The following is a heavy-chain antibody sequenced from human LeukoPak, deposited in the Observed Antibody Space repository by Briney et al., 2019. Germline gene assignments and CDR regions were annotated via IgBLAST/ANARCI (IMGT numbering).Heavy chain of an antibody. CDR2: IYYSGST. J-gene: IGHJ6*03. CDR1: NGSISSSNYY. CDR3: ASSAYESSGYGGYYMDV. V-gene: IGHV4-39*07. D-gene: IGHD3-22*01. Sequence: SETLSLTCTVSNGSISSSNYYWAWIRQPPGKGLEWIGSIYYSGSTYYNPSLKSRVTISIDTSKNQFSLKLSSVTAADTAVYYCASSAYESSGYGGYYMDVWGKGTTVTVSS.